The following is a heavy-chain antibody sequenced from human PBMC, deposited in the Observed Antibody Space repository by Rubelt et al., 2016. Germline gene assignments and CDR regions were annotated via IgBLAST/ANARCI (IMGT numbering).Heavy chain of an antibody. D-gene: IGHD1-20*01. CDR2: ISPSGGST. V-gene: IGHV1-46*01. CDR1: GYTFISYN. J-gene: IGHJ4*02. CDR3: ARVGIIGTLGYFDY. Sequence: SGAEVKKPGASVKVSCKASGYTFISYNMHWVRQAPRQGPEWMGGISPSGGSTSYDKKFQGRVNMTRDQSTSTVFMELSSLRSEDKAVYYCARVGIIGTLGYFDYWGQGTLVTVSS.